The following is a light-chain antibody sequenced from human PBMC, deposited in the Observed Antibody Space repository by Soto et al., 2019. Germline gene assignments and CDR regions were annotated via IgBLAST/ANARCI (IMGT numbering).Light chain of an antibody. J-gene: IGKJ4*01. Sequence: IQLTQSPSSLSASVGDRLTTTCRTSQNVNSYLNWYQQQPGKAPKLLIYAASILQSGVPSRFSGSGSGTDFTLAISSLQPEDFATYYCQQSSSTPQTFGGGTKVDIK. CDR3: QQSSSTPQT. CDR1: QNVNSY. CDR2: AAS. V-gene: IGKV1-39*01.